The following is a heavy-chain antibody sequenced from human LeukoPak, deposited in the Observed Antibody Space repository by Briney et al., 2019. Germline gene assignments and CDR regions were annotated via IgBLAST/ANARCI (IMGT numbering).Heavy chain of an antibody. Sequence: GASVKVSCKASGGTFSSYAISWVRQAPGQGLEWMGGIIPIFGTANYAQKFQGRVTITADESTSTAYMELSSLRSEDTAVYYCARVPQGSSGYYYFDYWGQGTLVTVSS. CDR3: ARVPQGSSGYYYFDY. CDR1: GGTFSSYA. J-gene: IGHJ4*02. CDR2: IIPIFGTA. V-gene: IGHV1-69*13. D-gene: IGHD3-22*01.